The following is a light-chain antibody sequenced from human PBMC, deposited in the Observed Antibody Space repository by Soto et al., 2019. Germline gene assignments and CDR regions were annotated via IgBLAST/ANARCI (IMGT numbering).Light chain of an antibody. J-gene: IGLJ2*01. Sequence: QSVLTQPPSVSAAPGQKVTISCSGSSSNIGNNYVSWYQQLPGTAPKLLIYDNNKRPSGIPDRFSGSKSGTSATLGITGLQTGDEADYYCGTWDSSLSASMAFGGATKLTVL. CDR1: SSNIGNNY. CDR3: GTWDSSLSASMA. CDR2: DNN. V-gene: IGLV1-51*01.